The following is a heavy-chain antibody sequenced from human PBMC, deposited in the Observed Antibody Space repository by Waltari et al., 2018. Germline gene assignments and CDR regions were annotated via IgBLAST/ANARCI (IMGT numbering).Heavy chain of an antibody. V-gene: IGHV1-18*01. D-gene: IGHD1-26*01. CDR2: IRAYNGNT. J-gene: IGHJ3*02. CDR3: ARTGKGGTWELLDDAFDI. CDR1: GYTFTSYG. Sequence: QVQLVQSGAEVKKPGASVKVSCKASGYTFTSYGISWVRQAPGQGLEWMGWIRAYNGNTNYAKKLQGRVTMTTDTSTSTAYMELRSLRSDDTAGYYCARTGKGGTWELLDDAFDIWGQGTMVTVSS.